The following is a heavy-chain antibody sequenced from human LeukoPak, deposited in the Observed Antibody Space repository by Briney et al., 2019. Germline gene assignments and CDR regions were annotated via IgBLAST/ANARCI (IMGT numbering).Heavy chain of an antibody. CDR2: ISSSSYI. V-gene: IGHV3-21*01. CDR1: GFTFSSYS. Sequence: PGGSLRLSCAASGFTFSSYSMNWVRQAPGKGLEWVSSISSSSYIYYADSVKGRFTISRDNAKNSLYLQMNSLRAEDTAVYYCARARIYYDSSGFAAYYMDVWGKGTTVTVSS. CDR3: ARARIYYDSSGFAAYYMDV. J-gene: IGHJ6*03. D-gene: IGHD3-22*01.